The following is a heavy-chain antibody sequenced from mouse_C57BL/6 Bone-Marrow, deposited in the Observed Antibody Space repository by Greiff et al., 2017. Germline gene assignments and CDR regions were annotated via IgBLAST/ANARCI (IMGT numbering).Heavy chain of an antibody. V-gene: IGHV1-7*01. CDR2: INPSRGYT. CDR1: GYTFTSYW. CDR3: ASGGRLRREFAY. Sequence: QVKLQQSGAELAKPGASVKLSCKASGYTFTSYWMHWVKQRPGQGLEWNGYINPSRGYTKYNQKFKDKATLTADKSSSTAYMQLSSLTHEDTAVYYCASGGRLRREFAYWGQGTLVTVSA. J-gene: IGHJ3*01. D-gene: IGHD2-4*01.